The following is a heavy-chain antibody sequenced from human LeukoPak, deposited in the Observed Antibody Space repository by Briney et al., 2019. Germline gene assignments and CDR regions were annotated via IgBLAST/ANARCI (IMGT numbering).Heavy chain of an antibody. D-gene: IGHD2-2*01. V-gene: IGHV1-2*02. CDR3: ARDPKSQLLLDY. J-gene: IGHJ4*02. CDR2: INPYSGAI. CDR1: GFTFTHEY. Sequence: GASTKVSFQSSGFTFTHEYIHRGRPAPGQGLEWMGWINPYSGAINYAQKFQGRVTLTRDTSISTAYMELSRLTSGDTAVYYCARDPKSQLLLDYWGQGTLVTVSS.